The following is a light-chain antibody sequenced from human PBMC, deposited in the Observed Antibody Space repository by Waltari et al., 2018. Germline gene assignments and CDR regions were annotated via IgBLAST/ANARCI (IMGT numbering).Light chain of an antibody. CDR1: QSLLHSNGYNY. J-gene: IGKJ5*01. CDR3: MQALQTPPT. V-gene: IGKV2-28*01. CDR2: LGY. Sequence: DIVMTQSPLSLPVTPGAPASIPSRSSQSLLHSNGYNYLDWYLQKPGQSPQLLIYLGYNRASGVPDRFSGSGSGTGFTLKISRVEAEDVGVYYCMQALQTPPTFGQGTRLEIK.